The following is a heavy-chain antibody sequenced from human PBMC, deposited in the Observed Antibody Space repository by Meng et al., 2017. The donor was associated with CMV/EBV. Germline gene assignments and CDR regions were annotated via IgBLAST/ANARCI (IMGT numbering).Heavy chain of an antibody. CDR3: ARGPPYSTYYYYYGMDV. D-gene: IGHD2-21*01. Sequence: GSLRLSCTVSGGSISSYYWSWIRQPPGKGLEWIGYIYYSGSTNYNPSLKSRVTISVDTSKNQFSLKLSSMTAADTAVYYCARGPPYSTYYYYYGMDVWGQGTTVTVSS. CDR2: IYYSGST. J-gene: IGHJ6*02. V-gene: IGHV4-59*01. CDR1: GGSISSYY.